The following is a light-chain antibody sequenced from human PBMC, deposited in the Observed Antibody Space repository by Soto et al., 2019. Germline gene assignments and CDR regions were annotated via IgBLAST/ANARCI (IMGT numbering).Light chain of an antibody. CDR3: GTWDSSLSAEV. Sequence: QSVLMQPPSVSAAPGQKVTISCSGSSSNIGNNYGSWYQQFPGTAPKLLIYDNNKRPSGIPDRFSGSRSGTSATLKITGLQTGDEADYYCGTWDSSLSAEVFGGGTKLTVL. CDR1: SSNIGNNY. V-gene: IGLV1-51*01. CDR2: DNN. J-gene: IGLJ2*01.